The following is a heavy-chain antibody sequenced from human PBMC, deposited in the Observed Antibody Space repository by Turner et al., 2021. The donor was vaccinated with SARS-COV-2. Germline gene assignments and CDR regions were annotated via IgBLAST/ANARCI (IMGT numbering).Heavy chain of an antibody. V-gene: IGHV1-3*01. CDR3: ARDVGYCSSTSCYTGSHFDY. CDR2: INAGNVKT. D-gene: IGHD2-2*02. J-gene: IGHJ4*02. Sequence: QVQLVQSGAEVKKPGASVKVSCKASGYTFTSYAMHWVRQAPGHRLGWMGWINAGNVKTKYSQKFQGRVAITRYTSASTAYMELSSLRSEDTAVYYCARDVGYCSSTSCYTGSHFDYWGQGTLVTVSS. CDR1: GYTFTSYA.